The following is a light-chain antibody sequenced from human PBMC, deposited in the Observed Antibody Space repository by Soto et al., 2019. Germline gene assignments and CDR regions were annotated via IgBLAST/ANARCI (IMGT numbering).Light chain of an antibody. J-gene: IGKJ1*01. CDR1: QSVSRN. V-gene: IGKV3-15*01. CDR2: GXS. CDR3: QQYNNGPPT. Sequence: RVMTQSPAALSVSQGERATLPXRASQSVSRNLAWYQQKPGXAPRXXXDGXSTSATGSPASLSGSGSGTEFTRTISSLHSYDFDVYYWQQYNNGPPTFGQGTKVDIK.